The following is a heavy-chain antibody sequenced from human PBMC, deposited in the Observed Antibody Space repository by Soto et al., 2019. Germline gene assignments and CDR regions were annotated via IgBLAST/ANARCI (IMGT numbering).Heavy chain of an antibody. J-gene: IGHJ6*02. CDR2: IYYSGST. CDR3: ARHDCSSTSCYPNRYYYYGMDV. D-gene: IGHD2-2*01. V-gene: IGHV4-39*01. Sequence: PSETLSLTCTVSGGSISSSSYYWGWIRQPPGKGLEWIGSIYYSGSTYYNPSLKSRVTISVDTSKNQFSLKLSSVTAADTAVYYCARHDCSSTSCYPNRYYYYGMDVWGQGTTVTVSS. CDR1: GGSISSSSYY.